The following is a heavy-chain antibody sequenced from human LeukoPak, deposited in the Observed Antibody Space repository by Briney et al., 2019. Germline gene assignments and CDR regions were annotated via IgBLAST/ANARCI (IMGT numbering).Heavy chain of an antibody. CDR3: ARAPGGFHGDYSPIGY. CDR2: TSDDGTTK. Sequence: TGGSLRLSCAASGFTLSSYAMHWVRQAPGKGLQWLALTSDDGTTKYYADSVKGRFTISRDNSQNTLYLQMNSLRVEETAMYYCARAPGGFHGDYSPIGYWGQGTLVTVSS. CDR1: GFTLSSYA. J-gene: IGHJ4*02. V-gene: IGHV3-30-3*01. D-gene: IGHD4-17*01.